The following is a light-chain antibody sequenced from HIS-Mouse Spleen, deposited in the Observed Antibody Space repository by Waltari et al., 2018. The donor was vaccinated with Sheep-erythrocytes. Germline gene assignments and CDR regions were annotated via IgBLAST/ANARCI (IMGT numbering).Light chain of an antibody. J-gene: IGLJ1*01. CDR3: SSYAGSNNYV. Sequence: QSALTQPPSASGSPGQSVPISCPGTRSDVGGYNYVSWYQPHPGKAPNLMIYEVSNRPSGVPDRFSGSKSGNTASLTVSGLQAEDEADYYCSSYAGSNNYVFGTGTKVTVL. CDR2: EVS. V-gene: IGLV2-8*01. CDR1: RSDVGGYNY.